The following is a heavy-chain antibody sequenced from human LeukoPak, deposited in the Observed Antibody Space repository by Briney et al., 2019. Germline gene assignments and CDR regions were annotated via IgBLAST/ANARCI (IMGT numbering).Heavy chain of an antibody. J-gene: IGHJ4*02. D-gene: IGHD3-22*01. CDR2: ISAYSGNT. CDR3: AISQGSYYDTSGYLGGDY. CDR1: GYTFTNYG. V-gene: IGHV1-18*01. Sequence: ASVKVSCKASGYTFTNYGIFWVRQAPGQGLEWMGWISAYSGNTNYAQKLQGRVTMTTETSTSTAYMELESRRSDDTAVYYCAISQGSYYDTSGYLGGDYWGQGTLVTVSS.